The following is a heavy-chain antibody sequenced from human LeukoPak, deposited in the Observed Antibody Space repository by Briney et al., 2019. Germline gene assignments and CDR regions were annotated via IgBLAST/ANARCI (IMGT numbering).Heavy chain of an antibody. CDR2: TYYRSKWFY. J-gene: IGHJ4*02. CDR3: VRDGEGGLDYFDY. Sequence: SQTLSLTCAISGDSVSSNSAAWNCIRQSPSGGLEWLGRTYYRSKWFYDYALFVKSRITINPDTSKNQFSLHLKSVTPEDTAVYYCVRDGEGGLDYFDYWGRGTLVTVSS. D-gene: IGHD3-16*01. V-gene: IGHV6-1*01. CDR1: GDSVSSNSAA.